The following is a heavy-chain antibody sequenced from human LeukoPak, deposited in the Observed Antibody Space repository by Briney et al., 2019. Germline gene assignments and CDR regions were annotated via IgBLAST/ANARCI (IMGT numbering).Heavy chain of an antibody. V-gene: IGHV4-34*01. CDR2: INHSGIT. J-gene: IGHJ3*02. CDR3: ASPLTFDI. Sequence: SETLSLTCAGYGGSFSGYYWSWIRQPPGKGLEWIGEINHSGITNYTPSLKSRVTISVDTSKNQFSLKLSSVTAADTAVYYCASPLTFDIWGQGTMVTVSS. CDR1: GGSFSGYY.